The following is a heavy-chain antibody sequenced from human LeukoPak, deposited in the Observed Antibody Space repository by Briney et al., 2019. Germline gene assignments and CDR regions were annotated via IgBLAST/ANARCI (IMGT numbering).Heavy chain of an antibody. CDR2: TSSDLNVK. J-gene: IGHJ4*02. D-gene: IGHD5-24*01. CDR3: ARDNGDGKFDY. Sequence: GGSLRLSCAASGFTFRNYVIHWVRQAPGKGLEWVAVTSSDLNVKLYADSVKGRFTISRDNSRSTLYLQMNSLRPEDTAVYYCARDNGDGKFDYWGQGTLVTVSS. CDR1: GFTFRNYV. V-gene: IGHV3-30-3*01.